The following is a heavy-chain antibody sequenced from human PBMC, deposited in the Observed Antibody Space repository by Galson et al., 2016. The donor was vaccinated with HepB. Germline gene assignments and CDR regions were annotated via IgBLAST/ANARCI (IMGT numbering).Heavy chain of an antibody. D-gene: IGHD4-17*01. CDR2: INHSGST. CDR3: ARGDNPDYGDYASAYYYMDV. V-gene: IGHV4-34*01. CDR1: GGSFSGYY. Sequence: ETLSLTCAVYGGSFSGYYWSWIRQPPGKGLEWIGEINHSGSTNYNPSLKSRVTISVDTSKNQFSLKLSSVTAADTAVYYCARGDNPDYGDYASAYYYMDVWGKGTT. J-gene: IGHJ6*03.